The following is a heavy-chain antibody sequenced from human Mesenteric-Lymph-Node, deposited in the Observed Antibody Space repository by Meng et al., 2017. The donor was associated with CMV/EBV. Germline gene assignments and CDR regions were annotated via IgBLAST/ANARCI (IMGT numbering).Heavy chain of an antibody. D-gene: IGHD1-14*01. J-gene: IGHJ6*02. Sequence: GGPLRLPCAASGFTSSDYYMSWVRQAPGKGLEWVSVIYSGGSTYYADSVKSRFTISRDNSKNTLYLQMNSLRAEDTAVYHCAKEKEPYYHYGMDVWGQGTTVTVSS. CDR1: GFTSSDYY. V-gene: IGHV3-53*01. CDR2: IYSGGST. CDR3: AKEKEPYYHYGMDV.